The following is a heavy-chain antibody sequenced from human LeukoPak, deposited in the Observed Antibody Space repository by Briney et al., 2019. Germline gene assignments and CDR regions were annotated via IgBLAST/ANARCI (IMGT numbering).Heavy chain of an antibody. CDR3: ARAGIVATIPYYFDY. CDR2: IYPGDSDT. CDR1: GYTFTNYW. D-gene: IGHD5-12*01. J-gene: IGHJ4*02. V-gene: IGHV5-51*01. Sequence: GESLKISCKGSGYTFTNYWIGWVRQMPGKGLEWMGIIYPGDSDTRYSPSFQGQVTISADKSIITAYLQWSSPKASDTAMYYCARAGIVATIPYYFDYWGQGTLDTVSS.